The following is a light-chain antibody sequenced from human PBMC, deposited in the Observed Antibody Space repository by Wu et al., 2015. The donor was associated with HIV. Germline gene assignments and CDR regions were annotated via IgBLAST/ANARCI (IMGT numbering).Light chain of an antibody. CDR2: DAS. V-gene: IGKV3-11*01. CDR3: QQRSNWPPVYT. J-gene: IGKJ2*01. Sequence: EIVLTQSPATLSLSPGERATLSCRASRSVSSSLHWYQQRAGQAPRLLIYDASSRATGIPGRFSGSGSGTDFTLTISSLEPEDSAVYYCQQRSNWPPVYTFGQGNQAGDQT. CDR1: RSVSSS.